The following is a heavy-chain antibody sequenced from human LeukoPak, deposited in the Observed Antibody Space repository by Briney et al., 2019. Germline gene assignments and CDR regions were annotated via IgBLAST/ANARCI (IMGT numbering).Heavy chain of an antibody. Sequence: GGSLRLSCAASGFTFSDTWMHWVRQAPGEGLVWVSRIRSDGSDTRYAESVKGRFTISRDNAKNTLYLQMNSLRAEDTAVYYCAKHPSGYYYDRFDYWGQGTLVTVSS. J-gene: IGHJ4*02. CDR1: GFTFSDTW. D-gene: IGHD3-22*01. V-gene: IGHV3-74*01. CDR3: AKHPSGYYYDRFDY. CDR2: IRSDGSDT.